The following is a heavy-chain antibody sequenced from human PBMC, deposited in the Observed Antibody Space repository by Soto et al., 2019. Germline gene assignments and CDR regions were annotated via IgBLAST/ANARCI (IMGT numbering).Heavy chain of an antibody. CDR2: IYYSGST. J-gene: IGHJ6*03. Sequence: PSETLSLTCTVSGGSISSYYWTWIRQPPGKGLEWIGYIYYSGSTNYNPSLKSRVTISVATSKTQFSLKLSSVTAADTAVHYCARLDGYYRYMDVWGKGTTVTV. D-gene: IGHD3-22*01. CDR3: ARLDGYYRYMDV. V-gene: IGHV4-59*08. CDR1: GGSISSYY.